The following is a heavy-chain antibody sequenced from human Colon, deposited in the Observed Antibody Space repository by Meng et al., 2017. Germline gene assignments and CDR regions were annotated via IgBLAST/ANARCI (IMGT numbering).Heavy chain of an antibody. D-gene: IGHD3-16*01. Sequence: QVRRVQSGAEVKKPGSSVKVSCKASGGTFSSYAISWVRQAPGQGLEWMGIINPSGGGTRYAQKFQGRVTMSRDTSTSTVYMDLSSLTSDDTAVYYCARERFGESPDYWGQGTLVTVSS. CDR3: ARERFGESPDY. V-gene: IGHV1-46*01. CDR1: GGTFSSYA. J-gene: IGHJ4*02. CDR2: INPSGGGT.